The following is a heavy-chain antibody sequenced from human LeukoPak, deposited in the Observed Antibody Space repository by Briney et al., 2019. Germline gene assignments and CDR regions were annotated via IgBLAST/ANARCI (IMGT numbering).Heavy chain of an antibody. J-gene: IGHJ4*02. CDR2: LWYDGRTK. Sequence: GRSLRLSCAASGFTFSSHGMHWVRQAPGKGLEWVAVLWYDGRTKYYAESVKGRFTISRDNSKNTLYLQMNSLRAEDTAVYYCARDYCGGDCYVDYWGQGTLVAVSS. V-gene: IGHV3-33*01. D-gene: IGHD2-21*02. CDR1: GFTFSSHG. CDR3: ARDYCGGDCYVDY.